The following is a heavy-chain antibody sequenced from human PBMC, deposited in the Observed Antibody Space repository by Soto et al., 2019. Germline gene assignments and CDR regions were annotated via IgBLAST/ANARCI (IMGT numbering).Heavy chain of an antibody. V-gene: IGHV1-69*02. CDR2: IIPILGIA. Sequence: QVQLVQSGAEVKKPGSSVKVSCKASGGTFSSYTISWVRQAPGQGLEWMARIIPILGIANYAQKFQGRVTITADKSTSTAYMELSSLRSEDTAVYYCARGYEAGGLGYFDYWGQGTLVTVSS. J-gene: IGHJ4*02. D-gene: IGHD2-15*01. CDR3: ARGYEAGGLGYFDY. CDR1: GGTFSSYT.